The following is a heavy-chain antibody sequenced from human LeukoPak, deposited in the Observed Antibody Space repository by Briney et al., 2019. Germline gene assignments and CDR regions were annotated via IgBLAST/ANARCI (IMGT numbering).Heavy chain of an antibody. Sequence: SETLSLTCTVSGGYISSSTYYWGWIRQPPGKGLELIGSIYYSGSTYYNPSLKSRVTISVDTSKNQFSLKLSSVTAADTAVYYCASRPTTWGFFDYWGQGTLVTVSS. J-gene: IGHJ4*02. CDR1: GGYISSSTYY. CDR3: ASRPTTWGFFDY. D-gene: IGHD4-17*01. V-gene: IGHV4-39*01. CDR2: IYYSGST.